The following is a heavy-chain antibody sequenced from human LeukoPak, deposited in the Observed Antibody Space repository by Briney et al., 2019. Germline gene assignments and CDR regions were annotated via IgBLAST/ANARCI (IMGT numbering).Heavy chain of an antibody. CDR1: GGSISSYY. CDR2: TYTSGSI. Sequence: PSETLSLTCTVSGGSISSYYWSWIRQPAGKGLEWIGRTYTSGSINYNPSLKSRVTMSVDTSKNQFSLKLSSVTAADTAVYYCARGVPRLHMMVVVFTSAAFYFDYWGQGALVTVSS. D-gene: IGHD3-22*01. J-gene: IGHJ4*02. V-gene: IGHV4-4*07. CDR3: ARGVPRLHMMVVVFTSAAFYFDY.